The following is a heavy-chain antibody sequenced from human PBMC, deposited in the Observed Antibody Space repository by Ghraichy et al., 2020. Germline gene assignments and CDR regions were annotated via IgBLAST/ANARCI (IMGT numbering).Heavy chain of an antibody. V-gene: IGHV4-34*01. CDR1: GGSFSGYY. CDR3: ARVWIAVAGNWYFDL. CDR2: INHSGST. Sequence: SETLSLTCAVYGGSFSGYYWSWIRQPPGKGLEWIGEINHSGSTNYNPSLKSRVTISVDTSKNQFSLKLSSVTAADTAVYYCARVWIAVAGNWYFDLWGRGTLVTVSS. J-gene: IGHJ2*01. D-gene: IGHD6-19*01.